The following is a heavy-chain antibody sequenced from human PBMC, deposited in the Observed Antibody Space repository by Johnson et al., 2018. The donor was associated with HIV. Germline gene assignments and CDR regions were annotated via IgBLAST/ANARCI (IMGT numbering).Heavy chain of an antibody. CDR3: ARDESGYDEGFDAFDI. CDR2: IYSGGST. D-gene: IGHD5-12*01. Sequence: VQLVESGGGLVQPGGSLRLSCAASGFTFSSYWMSWVRQAPGKGLEWVSVIYSGGSTYYADSVKGRFTISRDNSKNSLYLQMNSLRVEDTAVYYCARDESGYDEGFDAFDIWDQGTMVTVSS. V-gene: IGHV3-66*01. J-gene: IGHJ3*02. CDR1: GFTFSSYW.